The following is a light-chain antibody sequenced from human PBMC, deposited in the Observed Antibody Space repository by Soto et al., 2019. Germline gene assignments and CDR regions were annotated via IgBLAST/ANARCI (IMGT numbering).Light chain of an antibody. Sequence: EIVFTQSPGTPSLSPGEKGPHSRRASQSVSSYLAWYQQKPGQAPRLLIYDASTRATGISARFSGSGSGTDFTLTISSLEPEDFAMYYCQQRSNWPVTFGQGTKVDIK. CDR3: QQRSNWPVT. CDR2: DAS. CDR1: QSVSSY. J-gene: IGKJ1*01. V-gene: IGKV3-11*01.